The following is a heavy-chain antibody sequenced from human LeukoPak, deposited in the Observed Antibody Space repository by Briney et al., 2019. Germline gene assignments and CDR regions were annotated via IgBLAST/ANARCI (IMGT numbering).Heavy chain of an antibody. CDR1: GGTFSSYA. D-gene: IGHD4-11*01. CDR3: AREGGDVRTTYYYYGMDV. Sequence: SVKVSCKASGGTFSSYAISWVRQAPGQGLEWMGGIIPIFGTANYAQKFQGRVTITADKSTSTAYMELSSLRSEDTTVYYCAREGGDVRTTYYYYGMDVWGKGTTVTVSS. V-gene: IGHV1-69*06. J-gene: IGHJ6*04. CDR2: IIPIFGTA.